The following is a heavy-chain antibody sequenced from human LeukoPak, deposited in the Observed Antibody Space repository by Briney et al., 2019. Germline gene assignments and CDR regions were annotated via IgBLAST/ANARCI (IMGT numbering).Heavy chain of an antibody. CDR2: ISYDGSNK. J-gene: IGHJ4*02. CDR1: GFTFSSYG. V-gene: IGHV3-30*18. CDR3: AKTYYDYVWGSYRLYYFDS. Sequence: GGSLRLSCAASGFTFSSYGMHWVRQAPGKGLEWVAVISYDGSNKYYADSVKGRFTISRDNSKNTLYLQMNSLRAEDTAVYYCAKTYYDYVWGSYRLYYFDSWGQGTLVTVSS. D-gene: IGHD3-16*02.